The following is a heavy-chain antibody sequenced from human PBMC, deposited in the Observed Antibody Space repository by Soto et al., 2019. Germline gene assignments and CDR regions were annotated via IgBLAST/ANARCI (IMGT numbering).Heavy chain of an antibody. Sequence: QVQLVESGGGVVQPGRSLRLSCAASGFTFSSYGMHWVRQAPGKGLEWVAVISYDGSNKYYADSVKVRFTISRDNSKNTLYLQMNSLRAEDTAVYYCAKDPGSGVLDYWGQGTLVTVSS. CDR1: GFTFSSYG. J-gene: IGHJ4*02. D-gene: IGHD3-10*01. CDR3: AKDPGSGVLDY. V-gene: IGHV3-30*18. CDR2: ISYDGSNK.